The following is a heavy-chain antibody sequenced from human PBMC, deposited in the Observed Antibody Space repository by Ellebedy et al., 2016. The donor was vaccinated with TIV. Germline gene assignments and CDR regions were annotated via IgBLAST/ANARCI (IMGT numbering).Heavy chain of an antibody. V-gene: IGHV3-7*01. D-gene: IGHD3-22*01. CDR2: IKQDGNEK. J-gene: IGHJ4*02. CDR1: GFTFSNYC. Sequence: GESLKISCAASGFTFSNYCMSWVRQAPGKGLEWVANIKQDGNEKNYVDSVKGRFTISSDNAKNSVSLQMNSLRAEDTAVYYCAREAISYGTSGYYFDYWGQGTLVTVSS. CDR3: AREAISYGTSGYYFDY.